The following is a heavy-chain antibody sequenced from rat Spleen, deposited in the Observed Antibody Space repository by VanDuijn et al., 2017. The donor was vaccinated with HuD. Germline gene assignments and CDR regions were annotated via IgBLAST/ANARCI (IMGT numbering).Heavy chain of an antibody. J-gene: IGHJ2*01. D-gene: IGHD3-1*01. CDR3: TIHPRY. V-gene: IGHV2-63*01. Sequence: QVQLKESGPGLVQPSQTLSLTCTVSGFSLIRYNVPWVRQPPGKGLEWMGRMNYNGDTSYNSALKSRLSISRDTSKNHVFLKMNSLQTDDTGTYYCTIHPRYWGQGVMVTVSS. CDR2: MNYNGDT. CDR1: GFSLIRYN.